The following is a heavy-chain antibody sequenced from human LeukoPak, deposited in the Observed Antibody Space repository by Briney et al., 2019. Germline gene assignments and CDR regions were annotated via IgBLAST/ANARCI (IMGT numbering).Heavy chain of an antibody. J-gene: IGHJ6*02. V-gene: IGHV1-8*01. CDR1: GYTFTSYD. D-gene: IGHD6-19*01. CDR3: ARGVGQWLVYYYYYGMDV. CDR2: MNPNSGNT. Sequence: GASVKVSCKASGYTFTSYDINWVRQATGQGLEWMGWMNPNSGNTGYAQKFQGRVTMIRNTSISTAYMELSSLRSEDTAVYYCARGVGQWLVYYYYYGMDVWGQGTTVTVSS.